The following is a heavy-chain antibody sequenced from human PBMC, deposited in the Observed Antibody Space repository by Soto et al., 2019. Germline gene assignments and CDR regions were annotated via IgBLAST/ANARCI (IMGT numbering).Heavy chain of an antibody. CDR1: GYTFTSYG. CDR3: ARVRDLYSNYDGMDV. V-gene: IGHV1-18*04. CDR2: ISAYNGNT. D-gene: IGHD4-4*01. Sequence: ASVKVSCKASGYTFTSYGISWVRQAPGQGLEWMGWISAYNGNTNYAQKLQGRVTMTTDTSTSTAYMELRSLRSDDTAVYYCARVRDLYSNYDGMDVWGQGTTVTVSS. J-gene: IGHJ6*02.